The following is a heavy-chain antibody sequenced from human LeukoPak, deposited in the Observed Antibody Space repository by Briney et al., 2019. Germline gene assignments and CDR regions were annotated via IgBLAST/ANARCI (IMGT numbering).Heavy chain of an antibody. J-gene: IGHJ4*02. CDR3: ARGTYYYDSSGYYLFDY. CDR1: GGSISSYY. Sequence: PSETLSPTCTVSGGSISSYYWSWIRQPPGKGLEWIGYIYYSGSTNYNPSLKSRVTISVDTSKNQFSLKLSSVTAADTAVYYCARGTYYYDSSGYYLFDYWGQGTLVTVSS. V-gene: IGHV4-59*01. CDR2: IYYSGST. D-gene: IGHD3-22*01.